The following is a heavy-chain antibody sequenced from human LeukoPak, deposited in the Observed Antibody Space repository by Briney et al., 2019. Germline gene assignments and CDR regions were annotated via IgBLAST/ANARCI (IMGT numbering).Heavy chain of an antibody. Sequence: GGSLRLSCAASGFTFDDYAMHWVRRAPGKGLEWVSGISWNSGSIGYADSVKGRFTISRDNAKNSLYLQMNSLRAEDTALYYCAKGDRRYSYGYYYYYGTDVWGQGTTVTVSS. V-gene: IGHV3-9*01. CDR2: ISWNSGSI. D-gene: IGHD5-18*01. CDR3: AKGDRRYSYGYYYYYGTDV. CDR1: GFTFDDYA. J-gene: IGHJ6*02.